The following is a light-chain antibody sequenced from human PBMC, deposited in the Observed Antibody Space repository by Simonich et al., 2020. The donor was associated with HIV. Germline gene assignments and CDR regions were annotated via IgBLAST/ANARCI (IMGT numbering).Light chain of an antibody. J-gene: IGKJ1*01. CDR1: QSVLYSSKNKNY. V-gene: IGKV4-1*01. CDR3: QHYSNAPRT. Sequence: DIVMTQSPDSLAVSLGERATINCKSSQSVLYSSKNKNYLAWYQQKPGQPPQLLIYWASTRESGVPDRFSGSGSGTDFTLTISSLQAEDVAVYYCQHYSNAPRTFGQGTKVEIK. CDR2: WAS.